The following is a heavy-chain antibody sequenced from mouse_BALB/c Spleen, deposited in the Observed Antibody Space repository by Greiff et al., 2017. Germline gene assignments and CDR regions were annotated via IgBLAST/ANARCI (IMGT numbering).Heavy chain of an antibody. Sequence: EVNLVESGGGLVKPGGSLKLSCAASGFTFSSYAMSWVRQSPEKRLEWVAEISSGGSYTYYPDTVTGRFTISRDNAKNTLYLEMSSLRSEDTAMYYCAREGLDYWGQGTTLTVSS. J-gene: IGHJ2*01. V-gene: IGHV5-9-4*01. CDR3: AREGLDY. CDR1: GFTFSSYA. CDR2: ISSGGSYT.